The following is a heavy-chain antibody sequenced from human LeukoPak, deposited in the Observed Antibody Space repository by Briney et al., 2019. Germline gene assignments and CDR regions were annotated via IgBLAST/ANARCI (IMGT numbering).Heavy chain of an antibody. J-gene: IGHJ4*02. V-gene: IGHV3-33*01. CDR3: ARGIAAAGTVPGFFDY. CDR1: GFTFSSYG. D-gene: IGHD6-13*01. CDR2: IWYDGSNK. Sequence: GGSLRLSCAASGFTFSSYGMHWVRQAPGKGLEWVAVIWYDGSNKYYADSVKGRFTISRDNSKNTLYLHMNSLRAEDTAVYYCARGIAAAGTVPGFFDYWGQGTLVTVSS.